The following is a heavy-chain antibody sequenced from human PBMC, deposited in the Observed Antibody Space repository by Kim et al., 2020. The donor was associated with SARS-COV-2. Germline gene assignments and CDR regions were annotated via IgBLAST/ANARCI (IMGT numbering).Heavy chain of an antibody. CDR2: IYYSWST. V-gene: IGHV4-59*01. D-gene: IGHD6-19*01. Sequence: SETLALTCTVSGGSISSYYWSWIRQPPGKGLEWIVYIYYSWSTNYNPSLKSRVTISVDTSKNQFSLKLSSVTAADTAVYYCAAGEAVTGLYYYYYGMDVWGQGTTVTVSS. CDR3: AAGEAVTGLYYYYYGMDV. CDR1: GGSISSYY. J-gene: IGHJ6*02.